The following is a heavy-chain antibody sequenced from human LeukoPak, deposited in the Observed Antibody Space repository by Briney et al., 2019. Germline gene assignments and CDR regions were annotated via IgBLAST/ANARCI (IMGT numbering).Heavy chain of an antibody. D-gene: IGHD6-13*01. Sequence: PSETLSLTCTVSGGSISSYYWSWIRQPPGKGLEWIGYIYYSGSTNYNPSLKSRVTISVDTSKKQFSLNLSFLTAADTAVYYCARVGYSSSRYGGGGIFDYWGQGTLVTVSS. J-gene: IGHJ4*02. CDR2: IYYSGST. CDR1: GGSISSYY. V-gene: IGHV4-59*01. CDR3: ARVGYSSSRYGGGGIFDY.